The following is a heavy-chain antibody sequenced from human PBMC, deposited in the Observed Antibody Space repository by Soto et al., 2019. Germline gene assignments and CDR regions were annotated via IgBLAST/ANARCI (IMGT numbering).Heavy chain of an antibody. CDR3: VGRRRYSLSY. J-gene: IGHJ4*02. V-gene: IGHV4-4*02. D-gene: IGHD1-20*01. Sequence: SETLSLTWAVSGGSITRDDNWWSWVRQHPGKGLEWIGEIYHSGSTNYNPSLNSRVTISVDKSKNQFSLKLTSVTAADTAVFYCVGRRRYSLSYCGQGTRVTVSS. CDR1: GGSITRDDNW. CDR2: IYHSGST.